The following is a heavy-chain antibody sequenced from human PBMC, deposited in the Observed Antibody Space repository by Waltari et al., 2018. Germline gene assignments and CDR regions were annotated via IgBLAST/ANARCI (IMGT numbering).Heavy chain of an antibody. V-gene: IGHV3-7*01. J-gene: IGHJ3*02. Sequence: EVQLGESGGGLVQPGGSRRRSCAASGFALGSYWMSWVRQAPGKGLEWVANIKKDGSEEYYVDSVRGRFTISRDNAKNSLYLQMNSLRPEDTAVYYCARDQWFAFDIWGQGTMVTVSS. D-gene: IGHD3-22*01. CDR1: GFALGSYW. CDR2: IKKDGSEE. CDR3: ARDQWFAFDI.